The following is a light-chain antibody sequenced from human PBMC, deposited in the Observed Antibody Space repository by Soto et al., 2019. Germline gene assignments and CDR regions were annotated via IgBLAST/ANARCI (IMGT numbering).Light chain of an antibody. CDR3: SLYAGTNSVV. CDR1: SSDIGAYKF. CDR2: EVS. Sequence: QSALTQPPSASGSPGQSVAISCTGTSSDIGAYKFVSWYQQHPGKAPRLILYEVSRRPSGVPDRFSGSKSGNTASLTVSGLLADDEADYYCSLYAGTNSVVFGGGTKLTDL. J-gene: IGLJ2*01. V-gene: IGLV2-8*01.